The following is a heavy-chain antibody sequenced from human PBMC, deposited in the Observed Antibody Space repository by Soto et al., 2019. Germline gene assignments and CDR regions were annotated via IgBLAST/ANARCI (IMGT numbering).Heavy chain of an antibody. CDR3: AKDSRAYSYGIYYYYYMDV. J-gene: IGHJ6*03. Sequence: PGGSLRLSCAASGFTFSSYAMSWVRQAPGKGLEWVSAISGSGGSTYYADSVKGRFTISRDNSKNTLYLQMNSLRAEDTAVYYCAKDSRAYSYGIYYYYYMDVWGKGTTVTVSS. CDR1: GFTFSSYA. D-gene: IGHD5-18*01. CDR2: ISGSGGST. V-gene: IGHV3-23*01.